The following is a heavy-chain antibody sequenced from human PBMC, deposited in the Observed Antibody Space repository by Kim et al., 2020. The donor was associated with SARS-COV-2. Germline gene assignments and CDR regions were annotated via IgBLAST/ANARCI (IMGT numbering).Heavy chain of an antibody. Sequence: GGSLRLSCAASGFTFDDYAMHWVRQAPGKGLEWVSLISGDGGSTYYADSVKGRFTISRDNSKNSLYLQMNSLRTEDTALYYCAKSGYSSSWYYYYYGMDVWGQGPTVTVSS. J-gene: IGHJ6*02. V-gene: IGHV3-43*02. CDR2: ISGDGGST. CDR3: AKSGYSSSWYYYYYGMDV. CDR1: GFTFDDYA. D-gene: IGHD6-13*01.